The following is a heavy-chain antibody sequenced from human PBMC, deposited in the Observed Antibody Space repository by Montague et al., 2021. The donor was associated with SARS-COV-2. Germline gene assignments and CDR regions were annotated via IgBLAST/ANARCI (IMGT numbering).Heavy chain of an antibody. D-gene: IGHD3-22*01. CDR1: DGSFSDYS. CDR3: ARGRQHINMVVVVVTGGKYGL. J-gene: IGHJ4*02. Sequence: SETLSLTCAVYDGSFSDYSWTWIRQPPGKGLEWIGEINHRESTNYNPSLKSRVTISVDTSKNQFSLKMTSVTAADTAVYYCARGRQHINMVVVVVTGGKYGLWGQGTLVAVSS. V-gene: IGHV4-34*01. CDR2: INHREST.